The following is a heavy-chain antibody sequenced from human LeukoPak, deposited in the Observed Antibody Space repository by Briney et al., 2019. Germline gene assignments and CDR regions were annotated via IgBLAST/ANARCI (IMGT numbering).Heavy chain of an antibody. Sequence: ASVKVSCKASGYTFTSYYMHWVRQAPGQGLEWMGIINPSGGSTSYAQKFQGRVTISVDTSKNQFSLKLSSVTAADTAVYYCARAWGKQWLGTHDYWGQGTLVTVSS. V-gene: IGHV1-46*01. J-gene: IGHJ4*02. D-gene: IGHD6-19*01. CDR1: GYTFTSYY. CDR2: INPSGGST. CDR3: ARAWGKQWLGTHDY.